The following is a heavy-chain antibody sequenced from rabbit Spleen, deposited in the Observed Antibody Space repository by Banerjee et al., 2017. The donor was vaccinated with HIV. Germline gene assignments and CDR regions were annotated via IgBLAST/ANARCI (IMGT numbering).Heavy chain of an antibody. D-gene: IGHD4-1*01. CDR3: ARGRGWLYYFSL. Sequence: QSLEESGGGLVRPGGTLTLTCKASGFDFSSGYHMCWVRQAPGKGLEWIGCIYTGDGSTGYASWAKGRFTISKTSSTTVTLQMTSLTAADTATYFCARGRGWLYYFSLWGPGTLVTVS. V-gene: IGHV1S40*01. J-gene: IGHJ4*01. CDR2: IYTGDGST. CDR1: GFDFSSGYH.